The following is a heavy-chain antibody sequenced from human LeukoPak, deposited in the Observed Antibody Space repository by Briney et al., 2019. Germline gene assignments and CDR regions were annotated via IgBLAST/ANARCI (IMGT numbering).Heavy chain of an antibody. D-gene: IGHD2-15*01. V-gene: IGHV3-30*18. Sequence: GGSLRLSCAASGFTFSSYGMHWVRQARGKGLEWVAVISYDGSNKYYADSVKGRFTISRDNSKNTLYLQMNSLRAEDTAVYYCAKDRVAAINAFGYGMDVWGQGTTVTVSS. J-gene: IGHJ6*02. CDR2: ISYDGSNK. CDR3: AKDRVAAINAFGYGMDV. CDR1: GFTFSSYG.